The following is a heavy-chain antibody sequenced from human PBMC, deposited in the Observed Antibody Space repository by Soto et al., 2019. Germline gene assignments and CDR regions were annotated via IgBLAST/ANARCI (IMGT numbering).Heavy chain of an antibody. V-gene: IGHV4-39*07. Sequence: SETLSLTCTVSGGSISSSSYYWGWIRQPPGKGLEWIGSIYYSGSTYYNPSLKSRITISVDTSKNQFSLKLSSVTAADTAVYYCAREEPGEHLSYYFDYWGQGTLVTVSS. CDR1: GGSISSSSYY. CDR2: IYYSGST. J-gene: IGHJ4*02. D-gene: IGHD3-10*01. CDR3: AREEPGEHLSYYFDY.